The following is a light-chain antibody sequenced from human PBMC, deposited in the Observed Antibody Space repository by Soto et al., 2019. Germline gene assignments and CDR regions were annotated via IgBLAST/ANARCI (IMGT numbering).Light chain of an antibody. J-gene: IGKJ2*02. CDR2: AAS. CDR1: QSISSY. Sequence: DIQMTQSPSSLSASVGDRVTITCRASQSISSYLNWYQQKPGKAPKLLIYAASSLQSGVPSRFSGSGSGTDFTLTISSLQPEDFATYYCQQSYSTLPCTFGQGTNLEIK. CDR3: QQSYSTLPCT. V-gene: IGKV1-39*01.